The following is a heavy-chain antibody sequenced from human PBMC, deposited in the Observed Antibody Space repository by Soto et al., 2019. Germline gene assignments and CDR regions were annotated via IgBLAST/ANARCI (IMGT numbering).Heavy chain of an antibody. CDR1: GFIFSSHG. J-gene: IGHJ4*02. D-gene: IGHD3-22*01. CDR3: ARDYYDDSSGLSDY. Sequence: PVGSLRLSCGVSGFIFSSHGMHWVRQAPGKGLEWVAVIWYDGGTKYYADSVKGRFTVSRDNTRNTLYLQMNSRRAEDTALYYCARDYYDDSSGLSDYWGQGTLVTVSS. CDR2: IWYDGGTK. V-gene: IGHV3-33*01.